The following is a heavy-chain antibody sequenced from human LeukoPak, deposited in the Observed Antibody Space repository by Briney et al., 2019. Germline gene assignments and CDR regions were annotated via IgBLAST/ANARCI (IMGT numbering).Heavy chain of an antibody. J-gene: IGHJ5*02. V-gene: IGHV4-4*02. Sequence: PSGTLSLTCAVSGGSISSSNWWSWVRQPPGKGLEWIGEIYHSGSTNYNPSLKSRVTISVDTSKNQFSLKLSSVTAADTAVYYCASFPLLRFLEWFPHWGQGTLVTVSS. CDR1: GGSISSSNW. CDR2: IYHSGST. CDR3: ASFPLLRFLEWFPH. D-gene: IGHD3-3*01.